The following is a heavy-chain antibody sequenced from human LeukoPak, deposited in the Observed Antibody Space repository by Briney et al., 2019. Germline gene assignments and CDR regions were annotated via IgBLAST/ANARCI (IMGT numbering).Heavy chain of an antibody. J-gene: IGHJ4*02. V-gene: IGHV4-4*02. CDR1: GASISSTYW. Sequence: PSETLSLTCAVSGASISSTYWSTWVRQPPGKGLEWIGEIHDSGSTNYNPSLKSRVTISVDKSKKQFSLNLTSVTAADTAVYYCATRATDGPSWGQGTLVTVSS. CDR3: ATRATDGPS. CDR2: IHDSGST. D-gene: IGHD5-24*01.